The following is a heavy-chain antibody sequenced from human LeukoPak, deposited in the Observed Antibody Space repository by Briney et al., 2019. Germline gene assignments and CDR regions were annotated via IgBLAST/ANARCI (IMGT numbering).Heavy chain of an antibody. CDR2: INSDGSST. CDR3: AKGGRVGGGITMIRGVRNFYYYMDV. V-gene: IGHV3-74*01. CDR1: GFTFSSYW. J-gene: IGHJ6*03. D-gene: IGHD3-10*01. Sequence: RGSLRLSCAASGFTFSSYWMHWVRQAPGKGLVWVSRINSDGSSTSYADSVKGRFTISRDNSKNTLYLQMNSLRAEDTAVYYCAKGGRVGGGITMIRGVRNFYYYMDVWGKGTTVIISS.